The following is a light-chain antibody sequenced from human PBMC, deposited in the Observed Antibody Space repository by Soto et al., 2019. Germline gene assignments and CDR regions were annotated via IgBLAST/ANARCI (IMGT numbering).Light chain of an antibody. Sequence: EIVLTQSPATLSLSPGERATLSCRASQSVSSYLAWYQQKPGQAPRLLIYDASNRATGIPARFSGSGSGTDFTLTISILEPEDVAFYYCQQRSNWPPLTFGGGTKVEIK. J-gene: IGKJ4*01. CDR2: DAS. CDR1: QSVSSY. CDR3: QQRSNWPPLT. V-gene: IGKV3-11*01.